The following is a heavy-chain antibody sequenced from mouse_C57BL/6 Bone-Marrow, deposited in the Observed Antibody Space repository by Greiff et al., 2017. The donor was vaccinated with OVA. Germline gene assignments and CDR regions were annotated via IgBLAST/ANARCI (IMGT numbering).Heavy chain of an antibody. V-gene: IGHV1-55*01. CDR1: GYTFTTYP. J-gene: IGHJ1*03. CDR2: IYPGSGST. Sequence: QVHVKQSGAELVKPGASVKMSCKASGYTFTTYPIEWMKQRPGQGLEWIGDIYPGSGSTNYNEKFKSKATLTVDTSSSTAYMQLSSLTSEDSAVYYCAKGYFDVWGTGTTVTVSS. CDR3: AKGYFDV.